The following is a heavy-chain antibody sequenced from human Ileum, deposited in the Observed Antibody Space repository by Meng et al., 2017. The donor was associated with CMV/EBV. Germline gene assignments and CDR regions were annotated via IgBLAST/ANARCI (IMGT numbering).Heavy chain of an antibody. Sequence: GESLKISCAASGFTFSSYWMSWVRQAPGKGLEWVANIKQDGSEKYYVDSVKGRFTISRDNAKNSLYLQMNSLRAEDTAVYYCARQGAMVRGVVIHYYYAMDVWGQGTTVTGSS. V-gene: IGHV3-7*01. CDR1: GFTFSSYW. CDR3: ARQGAMVRGVVIHYYYAMDV. CDR2: IKQDGSEK. D-gene: IGHD3-10*01. J-gene: IGHJ6*02.